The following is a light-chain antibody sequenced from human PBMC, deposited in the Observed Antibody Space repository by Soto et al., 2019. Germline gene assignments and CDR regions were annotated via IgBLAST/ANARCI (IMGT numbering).Light chain of an antibody. V-gene: IGKV3-11*01. CDR3: QKRINWPSLT. J-gene: IGKJ4*02. CDR1: QSVSSY. Sequence: EIVLTQSPATLSLSPGERATLSCRASQSVSSYLAWYQQKPGQSPRLLIYDAYNRATGIPARFSGSGSGTDFTLTISSLEPEDFAVYYCQKRINWPSLTFGGGTKVEIK. CDR2: DAY.